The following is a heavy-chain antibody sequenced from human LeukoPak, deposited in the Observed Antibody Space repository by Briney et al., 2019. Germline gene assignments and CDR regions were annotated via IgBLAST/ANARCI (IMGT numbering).Heavy chain of an antibody. J-gene: IGHJ4*02. D-gene: IGHD6-13*01. CDR2: VSSSSSYT. CDR1: GIPFSDFY. V-gene: IGHV3-11*03. CDR3: AAGTAADY. Sequence: GGSLRLSCVVSGIPFSDFYMNWIRQAPGKGLEWISYVSSSSSYTDYAESVKGRFTVSRDNAKSALYLEMSDLRVEDTAVYYCAAGTAADYWGQGTLVIVSS.